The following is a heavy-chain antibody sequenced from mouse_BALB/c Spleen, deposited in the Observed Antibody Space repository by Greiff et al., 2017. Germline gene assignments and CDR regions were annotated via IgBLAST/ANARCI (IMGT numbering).Heavy chain of an antibody. D-gene: IGHD1-1*01. CDR2: INSNGGST. CDR3: AREYYYGRDYAMDY. CDR1: GFTFSSYG. Sequence: DVHLVESGGGLVQPGGSLKLSCAASGFTFSSYGMSWVRQTPDKRLELVATINSNGGSTYYPDSVKGRFTISRDNAKNTLYLQMSSLKSEDTAMYYCAREYYYGRDYAMDYWGQGTSVTVSS. V-gene: IGHV5-6-3*01. J-gene: IGHJ4*01.